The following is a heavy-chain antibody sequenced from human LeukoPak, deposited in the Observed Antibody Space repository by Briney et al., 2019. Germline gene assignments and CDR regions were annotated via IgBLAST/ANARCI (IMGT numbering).Heavy chain of an antibody. CDR2: IFPGDSDT. J-gene: IGHJ4*02. CDR3: TSEYCSGGNCYFVY. CDR1: EYSFATYW. V-gene: IGHV5-51*01. Sequence: GESLKISCNGSEYSFATYWIGGVRQMPGQGLEWMGIIFPGDSDTRYSPSFQGQVTISADKSISTAYLQWSSLKASDTAIYYCTSEYCSGGNCYFVYWGQGTLVTVSS. D-gene: IGHD2-15*01.